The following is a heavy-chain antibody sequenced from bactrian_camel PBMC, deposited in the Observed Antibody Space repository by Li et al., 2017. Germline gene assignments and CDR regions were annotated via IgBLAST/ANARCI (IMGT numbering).Heavy chain of an antibody. CDR1: GYGALYLC. D-gene: IGHD2*01. J-gene: IGHJ4*01. Sequence: VQLVESGGGSAQTGGSVRLSCAASGYGALYLCMGWFRQAPGKEREGVAVINRKGTIRYADFVKGRFTISRDNAKNTVSLQMNSLKPEDTSMYYCAAEDYCGGSWDLEVNYSYLGQGTQVTVS. CDR2: INRKGTI. V-gene: IGHV3S53*01. CDR3: AAEDYCGGSWDLEVNYSY.